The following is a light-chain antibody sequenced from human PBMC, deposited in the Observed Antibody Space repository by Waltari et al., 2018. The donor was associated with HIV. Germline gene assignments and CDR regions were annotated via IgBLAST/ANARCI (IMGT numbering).Light chain of an antibody. CDR2: GAY. J-gene: IGKJ3*01. CDR3: QEYSSAPPFA. Sequence: IQMTQSPSSLSASIGDSVTISCRASQGIGNYLAWYHQTPGKSPKLLISGAYTLQSGVPFRFSGSSSGTNFTLTISSLQAEDVGSFFCQEYSSAPPFAFGPGTKVHI. V-gene: IGKV1-27*01. CDR1: QGIGNY.